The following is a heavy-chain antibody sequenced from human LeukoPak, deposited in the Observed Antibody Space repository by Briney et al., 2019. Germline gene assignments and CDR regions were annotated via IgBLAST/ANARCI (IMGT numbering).Heavy chain of an antibody. CDR2: IGAYNGNT. Sequence: ASVKVSCKASGYTFTSYGISWVRQAPGQGLEWMGWIGAYNGNTNYAQKLQGRVTMTTDTSTSTAYMELRSLRSDDTAVYYCARVRRRWLEVDYWGQGTLVTVSS. J-gene: IGHJ4*02. CDR1: GYTFTSYG. D-gene: IGHD6-19*01. CDR3: ARVRRRWLEVDY. V-gene: IGHV1-18*01.